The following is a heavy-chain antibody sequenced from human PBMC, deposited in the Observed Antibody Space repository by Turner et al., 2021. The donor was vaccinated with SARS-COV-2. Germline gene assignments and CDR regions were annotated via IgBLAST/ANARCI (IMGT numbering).Heavy chain of an antibody. J-gene: IGHJ4*02. D-gene: IGHD5-18*01. CDR1: GYTFISYD. CDR3: SRTFTAMVRVDY. Sequence: QVQLVQSGAEVKTPGASVKVSCKASGYTFISYDLNWVRQASGQGPEWMGWMNPNSGNTVYVHKFQCRVTMTKNTSKSTSDMELSSLRSEDTTGYYCSRTFTAMVRVDYWGQGTLVTVSS. V-gene: IGHV1-8*01. CDR2: MNPNSGNT.